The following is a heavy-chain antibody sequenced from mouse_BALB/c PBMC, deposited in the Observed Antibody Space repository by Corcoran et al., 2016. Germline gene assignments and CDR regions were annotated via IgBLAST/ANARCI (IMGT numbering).Heavy chain of an antibody. V-gene: IGHV1-7*01. Sequence: QVQLQQSGAELAKPGASVKMSCKASGYTFTSYWMHWVKQRPGQGLEWMGYINPSTGYTEYNQKFKDKATLTADKSSSTAYMQLSSLTSEDSAVYYCARSGGSSYGAMDYWGQGTSVTVSS. J-gene: IGHJ4*01. CDR3: ARSGGSSYGAMDY. CDR2: INPSTGYT. CDR1: GYTFTSYW. D-gene: IGHD1-1*01.